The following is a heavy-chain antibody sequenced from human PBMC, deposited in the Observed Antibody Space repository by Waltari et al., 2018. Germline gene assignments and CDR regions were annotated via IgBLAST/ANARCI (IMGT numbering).Heavy chain of an antibody. V-gene: IGHV3-30-3*01. CDR1: GFTFSSYA. J-gene: IGHJ4*02. D-gene: IGHD4-17*01. CDR3: ARGDYGGRGEY. Sequence: QVQLVESGGGVVQPGRSLRLSCAASGFTFSSYAMHWVRQAPGKGLEWVAVISYDGSNKYYADSVKGRFTISRDNSKNTLYLQMNSLRAEDTAAYYCARGDYGGRGEYWGQGTLVTVSS. CDR2: ISYDGSNK.